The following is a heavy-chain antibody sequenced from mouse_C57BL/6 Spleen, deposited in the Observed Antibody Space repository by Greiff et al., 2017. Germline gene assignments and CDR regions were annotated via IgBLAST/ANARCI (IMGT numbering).Heavy chain of an antibody. V-gene: IGHV1-22*01. J-gene: IGHJ4*01. D-gene: IGHD2-3*01. CDR3: TRGDDGYYN. CDR1: GYTFTDYY. CDR2: INPTNGGT. Sequence: VQLQQSGPELVKPGASVKMSCKASGYTFTDYYMHWVKQSPGQSLEWIGYINPTNGGTSYNQKFKGKATLTVNKSSSTAYMELRSLTSEESAVYYCTRGDDGYYNWGQGTTVTVSS.